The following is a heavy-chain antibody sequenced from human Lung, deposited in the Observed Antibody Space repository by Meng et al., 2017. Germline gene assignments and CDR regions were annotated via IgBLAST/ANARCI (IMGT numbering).Heavy chain of an antibody. CDR3: ARDTDYDFWSDYFYGMDV. V-gene: IGHV3-30*04. Sequence: GGSLRLSCAASGFSLSNYAMKWVRQAPGQGLEWVAIISYDGSKDYYADSVKGRFTVSRDKSRNTLFLQMNSLRAEDTAVYYCARDTDYDFWSDYFYGMDVWGQGTTVTVSS. CDR1: GFSLSNYA. J-gene: IGHJ6*02. CDR2: ISYDGSKD. D-gene: IGHD3-3*01.